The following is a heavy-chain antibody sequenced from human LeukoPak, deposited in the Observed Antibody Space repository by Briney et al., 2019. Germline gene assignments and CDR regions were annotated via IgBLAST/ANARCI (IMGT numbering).Heavy chain of an antibody. Sequence: PSETLSLTCTVSGVSISSYYWSWIRQPPGKGLEWIGYIYYSGSTYYNPSLKSRVTISVDTSKNQFSLKLSSVTAADTAVYYCARERTIFGVATNWFDPWGQGTLVTVSS. CDR1: GVSISSYY. V-gene: IGHV4-59*12. J-gene: IGHJ5*02. CDR2: IYYSGST. CDR3: ARERTIFGVATNWFDP. D-gene: IGHD3-3*01.